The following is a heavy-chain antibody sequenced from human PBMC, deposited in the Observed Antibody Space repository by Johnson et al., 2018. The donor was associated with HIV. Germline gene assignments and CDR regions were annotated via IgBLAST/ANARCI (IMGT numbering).Heavy chain of an antibody. J-gene: IGHJ3*02. CDR1: GFTSDDYA. CDR2: INWNGGST. V-gene: IGHV3-20*04. Sequence: VQLVESGGGVVQPGGSLRLSCAASGFTSDDYAMHWVRQAPGKGLEWVSGINWNGGSTGYADSVKGRFTISRDNAKNSLYLQMNSLRAEDTALYYCAREHCGGGECSSDAFDIVGEGTMVTVAS. CDR3: AREHCGGGECSSDAFDI. D-gene: IGHD2-21*01.